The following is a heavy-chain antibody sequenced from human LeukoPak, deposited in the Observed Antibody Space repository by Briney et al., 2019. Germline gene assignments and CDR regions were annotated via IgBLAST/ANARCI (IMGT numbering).Heavy chain of an antibody. D-gene: IGHD2-15*01. J-gene: IGHJ3*02. V-gene: IGHV1-46*01. CDR1: GYTFTSYY. CDR3: LVLGYCSGGSCPPNAFDI. Sequence: ASVRVSCKASGYTFTSYYMHWVRQAPGQGLEWMGITNPSGGSTSYAQKFQGRVTMTRDTSTSTVYMELSSLRSEDTAVYYCLVLGYCSGGSCPPNAFDIWGQGTMVTVSS. CDR2: TNPSGGST.